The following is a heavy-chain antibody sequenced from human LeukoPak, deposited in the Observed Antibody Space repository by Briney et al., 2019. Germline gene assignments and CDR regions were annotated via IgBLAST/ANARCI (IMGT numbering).Heavy chain of an antibody. CDR3: ARASGATTEFDY. Sequence: GGSLRLSCAASGFIFSNYAMHWVRQAPGKGLDWVAVISFDGSNIYYAGSAKGRFTISRDNSKNTLYLQMNSLRAEDTAVYYCARASGATTEFDYWGQGTLVTVSS. J-gene: IGHJ4*02. V-gene: IGHV3-30*14. CDR2: ISFDGSNI. D-gene: IGHD1-26*01. CDR1: GFIFSNYA.